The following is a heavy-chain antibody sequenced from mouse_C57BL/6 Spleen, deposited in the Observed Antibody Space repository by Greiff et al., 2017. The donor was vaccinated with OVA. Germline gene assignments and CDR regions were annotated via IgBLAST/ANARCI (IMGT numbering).Heavy chain of an antibody. V-gene: IGHV1-82*01. CDR3: ASWDAMDY. CDR1: GYAFSSSW. Sequence: VQLQQSGPELVKPGASVKISCKASGYAFSSSWMHWVQQRPGKGLEWIGRIYPGDGDTNYNGKFKGKATLTTDKSSSTAYMQLSSLTSEDSAIYFFASWDAMDYWGQGTTVTVSS. J-gene: IGHJ4*01. D-gene: IGHD4-1*01. CDR2: IYPGDGDT.